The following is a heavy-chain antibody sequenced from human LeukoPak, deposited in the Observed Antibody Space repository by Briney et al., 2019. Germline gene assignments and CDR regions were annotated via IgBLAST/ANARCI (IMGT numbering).Heavy chain of an antibody. J-gene: IGHJ5*02. Sequence: ASVKVSCKASGGTFSSYAISWVRQAPGQGLEWMGGIIPIFGTANYAQKFQGRVTITADESTSTAYMELSSLRSEDTAVYYCARAGRSSIAARDNWFDPWGQGTLVTVPS. V-gene: IGHV1-69*13. CDR2: IIPIFGTA. CDR3: ARAGRSSIAARDNWFDP. D-gene: IGHD6-6*01. CDR1: GGTFSSYA.